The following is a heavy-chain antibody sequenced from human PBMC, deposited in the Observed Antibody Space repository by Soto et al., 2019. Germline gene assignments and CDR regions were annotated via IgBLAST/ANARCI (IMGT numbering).Heavy chain of an antibody. CDR1: GGSFSGYY. CDR2: INHSGST. V-gene: IGHV4-34*01. D-gene: IGHD2-15*01. Sequence: SETLSLTCAVYGGSFSGYYWSWIRQPPGKGLEWIGEINHSGSTNYNPSLKSRVTISVDTSKNQFSLKLSSVTAADTAVYYCARGRYSGAARPGSGGSCYSCYSVVWGQGTLVTVSS. CDR3: ARGRYSGAARPGSGGSCYSCYSVV. J-gene: IGHJ4*02.